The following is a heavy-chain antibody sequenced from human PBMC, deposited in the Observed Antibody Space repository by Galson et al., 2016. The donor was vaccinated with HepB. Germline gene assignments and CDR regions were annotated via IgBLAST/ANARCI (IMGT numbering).Heavy chain of an antibody. CDR1: GFTFSSYA. Sequence: SLRLSCAASGFTFSSYAMNWVRQAPGKGLEWVSTISGSETTSYADSMKGRFTISRDNSKNTLFLQMNSLRVEGMAVYYCAKGSDYYGWGSYPYYFDYWGQGTLVTVSS. V-gene: IGHV3-23*01. D-gene: IGHD3-10*01. J-gene: IGHJ4*02. CDR3: AKGSDYYGWGSYPYYFDY. CDR2: ISGSETT.